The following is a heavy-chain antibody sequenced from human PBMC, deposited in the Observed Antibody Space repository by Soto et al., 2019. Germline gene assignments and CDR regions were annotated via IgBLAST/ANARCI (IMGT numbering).Heavy chain of an antibody. V-gene: IGHV4-30-4*01. J-gene: IGHJ4*02. Sequence: SETLSLTCIVSGASVTTPTYYWSWIRQPPGKGLEWIGYIYYSGSTYYNPSPKSRVTISVDTSKDQFSLKLSSVTAADTAVYYCARDYRNGYNLVEYYFDYWGQGTLVTVS. CDR3: ARDYRNGYNLVEYYFDY. D-gene: IGHD5-12*01. CDR1: GASVTTPTYY. CDR2: IYYSGST.